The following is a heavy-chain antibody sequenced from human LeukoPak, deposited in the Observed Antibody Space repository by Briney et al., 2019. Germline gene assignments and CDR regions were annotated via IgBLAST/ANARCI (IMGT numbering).Heavy chain of an antibody. J-gene: IGHJ4*02. Sequence: SETLSLTCSVSGFSISSAYFWGWIRQPPGKGLEWIGSIFHAGTTYYKPSLKSRATISLDASRNQFSLHLTSVTAADTAVYYCVRAVYDSTGYYYPDWGQGTLVTVSS. CDR3: VRAVYDSTGYYYPD. CDR1: GFSISSAYF. CDR2: IFHAGTT. D-gene: IGHD3-22*01. V-gene: IGHV4-38-2*02.